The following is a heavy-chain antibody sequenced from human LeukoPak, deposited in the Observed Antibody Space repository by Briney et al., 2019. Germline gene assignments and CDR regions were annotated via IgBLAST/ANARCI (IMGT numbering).Heavy chain of an antibody. CDR1: GYTFTSYG. Sequence: ASVKVSCKASGYTFTSYGISWVRQAPGQGREWMGWISAYNGNTNYAQKLQGRVTMTTDTSTSTAYMELRSLRSDDTAVYYCARDGDQNFWSGYYTGDAFDIWGQGTMVTVSS. CDR3: ARDGDQNFWSGYYTGDAFDI. CDR2: ISAYNGNT. D-gene: IGHD3-3*01. V-gene: IGHV1-18*01. J-gene: IGHJ3*02.